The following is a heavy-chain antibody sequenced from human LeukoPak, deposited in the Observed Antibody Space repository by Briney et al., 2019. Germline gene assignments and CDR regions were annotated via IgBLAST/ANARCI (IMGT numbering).Heavy chain of an antibody. V-gene: IGHV4-61*01. CDR3: ARDRYTINWFDS. Sequence: SETLSLTCTVSGGSVSSVSYYWSWLRQPPGKGLEWIGYIYYSGSTNYNPSLKSRVTMSVDTSKNQFSLRLSSVTAADTAVYYCARDRYTINWFDSWGQGTLVTVSS. D-gene: IGHD2-2*02. CDR1: GGSVSSVSYY. CDR2: IYYSGST. J-gene: IGHJ5*01.